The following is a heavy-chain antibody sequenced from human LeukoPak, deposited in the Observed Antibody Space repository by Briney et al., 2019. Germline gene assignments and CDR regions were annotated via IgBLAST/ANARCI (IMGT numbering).Heavy chain of an antibody. CDR2: IIPIFGTA. D-gene: IGHD1-20*01. J-gene: IGHJ4*02. CDR1: GGTFSSYA. V-gene: IGHV1-69*13. Sequence: ASVEVSCKASGGTFSSYAISWVRQAPGQGLEWMGGIIPIFGTANYAQKFQGRVTITADESTSTAYMELSSLRSEDTAVYYCASLISGRRDYWGQGTLVTVSS. CDR3: ASLISGRRDY.